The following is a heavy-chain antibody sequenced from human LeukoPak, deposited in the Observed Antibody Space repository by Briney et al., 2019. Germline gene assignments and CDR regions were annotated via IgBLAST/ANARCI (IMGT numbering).Heavy chain of an antibody. Sequence: PGGSLRLSCAAPGFTFSSYAMSWVRQAPGKGLEWVSAISGSSGSTYYADSVKGRFTLSRDNSKNTLYLQMNSLRAEDTAVYYCARRSYYDLDYFDYWGQGTLVTVSS. CDR2: ISGSSGST. CDR1: GFTFSSYA. V-gene: IGHV3-23*01. J-gene: IGHJ4*02. CDR3: ARRSYYDLDYFDY. D-gene: IGHD1-26*01.